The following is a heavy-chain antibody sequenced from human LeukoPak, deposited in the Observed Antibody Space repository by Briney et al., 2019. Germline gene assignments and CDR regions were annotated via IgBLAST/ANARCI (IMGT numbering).Heavy chain of an antibody. J-gene: IGHJ5*02. CDR3: ARVSGRTGRFDP. CDR1: GYTFTSYD. V-gene: IGHV1-46*01. CDR2: INPSGGST. D-gene: IGHD1-1*01. Sequence: ASVKVSCKASGYTFTSYDINWVRQATGQGLEWIGIINPSGGSTSYAQKFQGRVTMTRDMSTSTVYMELSSLGSEDTAVYYCARVSGRTGRFDPWGQGTLVTVSS.